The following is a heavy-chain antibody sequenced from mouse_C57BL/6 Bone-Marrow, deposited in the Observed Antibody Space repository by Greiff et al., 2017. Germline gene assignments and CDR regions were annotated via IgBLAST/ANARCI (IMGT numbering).Heavy chain of an antibody. D-gene: IGHD1-1*01. Sequence: VQLKESGAELVKPGASVKMSCKASGYTFTTYPIEWMKQNHGKSLEWIGNFHPYNDDTKYNEKFKGKATLTVEKSSSTVYLELSRLTSDDSAVYYCAKAGDYGSPHFDYWGQGTTLTVSS. J-gene: IGHJ2*01. CDR1: GYTFTTYP. CDR3: AKAGDYGSPHFDY. V-gene: IGHV1-47*01. CDR2: FHPYNDDT.